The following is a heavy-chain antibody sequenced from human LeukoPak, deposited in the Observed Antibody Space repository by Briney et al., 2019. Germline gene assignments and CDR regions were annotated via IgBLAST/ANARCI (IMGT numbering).Heavy chain of an antibody. CDR1: GRSISSSSYS. V-gene: IGHV4-39*07. CDR3: ARDGEMATIENYFDY. D-gene: IGHD5-24*01. Sequence: SETLSLPCTVSGRSISSSSYSWGWIRQPQGKGLEWIESIYYSGSTHYNPSLKSRVTISVDTSKNQFSLKVSSVTAADTAVYYCARDGEMATIENYFDYWGQGTLVTVSS. CDR2: IYYSGST. J-gene: IGHJ4*02.